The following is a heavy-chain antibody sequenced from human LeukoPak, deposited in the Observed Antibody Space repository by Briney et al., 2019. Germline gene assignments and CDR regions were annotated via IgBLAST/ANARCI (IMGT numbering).Heavy chain of an antibody. V-gene: IGHV3-23*01. D-gene: IGHD3-9*01. CDR2: ISGSGGST. CDR3: AKGLRYFDWLLA. CDR1: GFTFSSYG. J-gene: IGHJ4*02. Sequence: PGRSLRLSCAASGFTFSSYGMHWVRQAPGKGLEWVSAISGSGGSTYYADSVKGRFTISRVNSKNTLYLQMNSLRAEDTAVYYCAKGLRYFDWLLAWGQGTLVTVSS.